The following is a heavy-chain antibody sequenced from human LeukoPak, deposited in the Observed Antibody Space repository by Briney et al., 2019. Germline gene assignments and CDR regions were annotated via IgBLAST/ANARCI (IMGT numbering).Heavy chain of an antibody. Sequence: GASVKVSCKASGYTFTGHYMHWVRQGPGQGPEWMGWINPKSGVTNYAQTLQGRVTMTRDTSISIVYMELSRLTLDDTAVYYCARALRYDDSSGYYAYWGQGTLVTVSS. CDR2: INPKSGVT. D-gene: IGHD3-22*01. CDR1: GYTFTGHY. V-gene: IGHV1-2*02. CDR3: ARALRYDDSSGYYAY. J-gene: IGHJ4*01.